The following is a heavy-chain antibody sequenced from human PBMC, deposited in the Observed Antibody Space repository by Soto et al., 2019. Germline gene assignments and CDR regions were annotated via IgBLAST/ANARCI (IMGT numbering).Heavy chain of an antibody. J-gene: IGHJ4*02. D-gene: IGHD5-18*01. Sequence: PSETLSLTCTVSGGSIRSYYCSWIRQPPGKGLEWIGYMYYSGSTNYNPSLKSRVTISVDTSKNQFSLKLSSVTAADTAVYYCARGSGDTAMVTLDYWGQGTLVTVSS. CDR1: GGSIRSYY. CDR3: ARGSGDTAMVTLDY. V-gene: IGHV4-59*01. CDR2: MYYSGST.